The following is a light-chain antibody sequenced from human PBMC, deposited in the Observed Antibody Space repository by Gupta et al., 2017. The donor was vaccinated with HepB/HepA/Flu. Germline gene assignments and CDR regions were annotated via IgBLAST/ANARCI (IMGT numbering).Light chain of an antibody. Sequence: EIVMTQSPVTLSVSPGEGATLSCRASQNIGNNVAWYQQKPGQAPRLLIHGASARATGISARFSGSGSGTEFTLTISSLQSEDFAVYYCHQYENWPSTFGHGTKVDIK. V-gene: IGKV3-15*01. J-gene: IGKJ3*01. CDR2: GAS. CDR3: HQYENWPST. CDR1: QNIGNN.